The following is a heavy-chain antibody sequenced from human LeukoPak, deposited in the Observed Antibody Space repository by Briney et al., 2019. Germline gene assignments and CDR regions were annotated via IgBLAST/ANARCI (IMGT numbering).Heavy chain of an antibody. J-gene: IGHJ5*01. CDR1: GFTFSSDW. Sequence: GGAVRLSCAASGFTFSSDWMHWVGQAPGKGLVCVSYINGDGRSTNYSDSVRGRFTISGDNAKKTLYLQMNCLRDQDTAVSSCVTGLDSWGLGPLVTVSS. D-gene: IGHD3-10*01. V-gene: IGHV3-74*01. CDR2: INGDGRST. CDR3: VTGLDS.